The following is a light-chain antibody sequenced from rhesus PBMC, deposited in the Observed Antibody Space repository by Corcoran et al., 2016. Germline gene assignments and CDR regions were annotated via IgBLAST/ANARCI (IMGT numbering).Light chain of an antibody. CDR1: QGISSY. V-gene: IGKV1-25*01. CDR2: YAT. CDR3: QQYNSLPWT. J-gene: IGKJ1*01. Sequence: DIQMTQSPSSVSASVGDRVTITCRASQGISSYLAWYQQKPGKAPKPLSYYATTLQSGVPSRFSGSGAGTEFTLTISSPQPEDCATYYCQQYNSLPWTFGQGTKVEIK.